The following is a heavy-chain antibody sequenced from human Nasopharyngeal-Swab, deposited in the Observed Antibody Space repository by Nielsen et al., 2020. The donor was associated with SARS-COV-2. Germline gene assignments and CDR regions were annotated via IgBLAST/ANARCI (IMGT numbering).Heavy chain of an antibody. CDR1: GFTFSSYR. CDR3: ARDLVVGATTSAYYYYYGMDV. V-gene: IGHV3-7*01. J-gene: IGHJ6*02. D-gene: IGHD1-26*01. CDR2: IKQDGSEK. Sequence: GGSLRLPCAASGFTFSSYRMSWVRQAPGKGLEWVANIKQDGSEKYYVDSVKGRFTISRDNAKNSLYLQMNSLRAEDTAVYYCARDLVVGATTSAYYYYYGMDVWGQGTTVTVSS.